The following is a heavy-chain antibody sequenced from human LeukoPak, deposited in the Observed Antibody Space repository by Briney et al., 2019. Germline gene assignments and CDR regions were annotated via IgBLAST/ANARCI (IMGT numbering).Heavy chain of an antibody. CDR1: GGSISSSNW. Sequence: SETLSLTCAVSGGSISSSNWWSWVRQPPGKGLEWIGEIYHSGSTNYNPSLKSRVTISVDTSKNQFSLKLGSVTAADTAVYYCARREILDTAMPEYYFDYWGQGTLVTVSS. V-gene: IGHV4-4*02. D-gene: IGHD5-18*01. CDR2: IYHSGST. CDR3: ARREILDTAMPEYYFDY. J-gene: IGHJ4*02.